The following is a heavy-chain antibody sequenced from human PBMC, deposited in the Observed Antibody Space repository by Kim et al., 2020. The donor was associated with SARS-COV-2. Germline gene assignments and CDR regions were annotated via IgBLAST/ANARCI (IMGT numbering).Heavy chain of an antibody. D-gene: IGHD5-18*01. Sequence: RVTISVDTSKNQFSLKLSSVTAADTAVYYCARLRLVDTAMVFDYYYGMDVWGQGTTVTVSS. V-gene: IGHV4-39*01. CDR3: ARLRLVDTAMVFDYYYGMDV. J-gene: IGHJ6*02.